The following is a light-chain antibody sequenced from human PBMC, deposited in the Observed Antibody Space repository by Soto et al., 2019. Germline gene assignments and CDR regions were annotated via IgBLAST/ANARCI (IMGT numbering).Light chain of an antibody. CDR3: SSYTSNSTVV. V-gene: IGLV2-14*01. J-gene: IGLJ2*01. CDR2: EVS. Sequence: QSALTQPASVSGSPGQSITISCTGTSSDVGGYNYVSWYQQHPGKAPKLMIYEVSNRPSGVSNRFSGPKSGNTASLTISGLQAEDEADYYCSSYTSNSTVVFGGGTKLTVL. CDR1: SSDVGGYNY.